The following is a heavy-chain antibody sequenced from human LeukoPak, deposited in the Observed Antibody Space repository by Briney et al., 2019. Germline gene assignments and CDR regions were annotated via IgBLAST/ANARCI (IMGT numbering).Heavy chain of an antibody. CDR1: GGSFSGYY. Sequence: PSETLSLTCAVYGGSFSGYYWSWIRQPPGKGLEWIGEINHSGSTNYNPSLKSRVTISVDTSKNQFSLKLSSVTAADTAVYYCARRGYYYDSSGYSRYSYWGQGTLVTVSS. D-gene: IGHD3-22*01. V-gene: IGHV4-34*01. CDR2: INHSGST. CDR3: ARRGYYYDSSGYSRYSY. J-gene: IGHJ4*02.